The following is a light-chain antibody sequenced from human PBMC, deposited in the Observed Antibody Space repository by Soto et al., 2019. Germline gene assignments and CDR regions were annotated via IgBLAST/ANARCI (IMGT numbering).Light chain of an antibody. J-gene: IGLJ1*01. Sequence: QSVLTQPPSVSGSPGQSFTISCTGTSSDVGSYNRVSWYQQPPGTAPKLMIYDVGNRPSGVPDRFSVSKSGNTASLTISGLQADDEADYYCSSYTSSNTYVFGTGTKVTVL. CDR2: DVG. CDR3: SSYTSSNTYV. CDR1: SSDVGSYNR. V-gene: IGLV2-18*02.